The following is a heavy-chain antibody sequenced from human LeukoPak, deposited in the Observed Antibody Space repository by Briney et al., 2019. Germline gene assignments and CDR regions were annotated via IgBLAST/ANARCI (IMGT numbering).Heavy chain of an antibody. CDR1: GFTFSSYG. J-gene: IGHJ4*02. Sequence: GGSLRLSCAASGFTFSSYGMHWVRQAPGKGLEWVAFIRYDGSNKYYADSVKGRFTISRDNSKHTLYLQMNRLRAEDTAVYYCARRRDSGSLQHFDYWGQGTLVTVSS. D-gene: IGHD1-26*01. V-gene: IGHV3-30*02. CDR3: ARRRDSGSLQHFDY. CDR2: IRYDGSNK.